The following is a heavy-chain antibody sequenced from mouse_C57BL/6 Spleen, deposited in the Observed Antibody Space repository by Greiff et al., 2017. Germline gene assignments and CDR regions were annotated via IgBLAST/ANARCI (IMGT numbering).Heavy chain of an antibody. J-gene: IGHJ2*01. CDR1: GFTFSDYG. Sequence: EVQLQASGGGLVKPGGSLKLSCAASGFTFSDYGMHWVRQAPEKGLEWVAYISSGSSTIYYADTVKGRFPISRDNAKNTLFLQMTSLRSEDTAMYYCARDWVDFDYWGQGTTLTVSS. CDR3: ARDWVDFDY. D-gene: IGHD4-1*01. CDR2: ISSGSSTI. V-gene: IGHV5-17*01.